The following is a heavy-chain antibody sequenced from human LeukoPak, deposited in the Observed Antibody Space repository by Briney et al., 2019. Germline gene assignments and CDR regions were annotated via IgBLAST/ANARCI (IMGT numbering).Heavy chain of an antibody. J-gene: IGHJ4*02. D-gene: IGHD2-8*01. V-gene: IGHV4-59*01. Sequence: PSETLSLTCTVSGGSISSYYWSWIRQPPGKGLEWIGYIYYSGSTNYNPPLKSRVTISVDTSKNQFSLKLSSVTAADTAVYYCARFGSMLYYWGQGTLVTVSS. CDR1: GGSISSYY. CDR3: ARFGSMLYY. CDR2: IYYSGST.